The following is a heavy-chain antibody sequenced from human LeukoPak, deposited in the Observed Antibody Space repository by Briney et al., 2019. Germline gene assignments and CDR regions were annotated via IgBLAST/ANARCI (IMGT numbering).Heavy chain of an antibody. CDR1: GFTFTNFD. Sequence: AGGSLRLSCAASGFTFTNFDFEWVRQVAGKGLEWVSGIGVAGDTHYHASVKGRFTISRDNAKNCVYLEMNNLSAGDTAVYYCARDPHGYGLDVWGQGSTVTVSS. CDR3: ARDPHGYGLDV. D-gene: IGHD2-8*01. J-gene: IGHJ6*02. V-gene: IGHV3-13*01. CDR2: IGVAGDT.